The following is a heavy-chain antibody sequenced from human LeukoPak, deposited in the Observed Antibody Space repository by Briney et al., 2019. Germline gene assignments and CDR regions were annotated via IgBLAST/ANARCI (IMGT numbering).Heavy chain of an antibody. D-gene: IGHD3-16*02. CDR3: ARSKPRAADYDYVWGSYRYTGPDY. V-gene: IGHV3-30-3*01. CDR2: ISYDGSNK. Sequence: PRGSLRLSCAASGFTFSSYAMHWVRQAPGKGLEWVAVISYDGSNKYYADSVKGRFTISRDNSKNTLYLQMNSLRAEDTAVYYCARSKPRAADYDYVWGSYRYTGPDYWGQGTLVTVSS. CDR1: GFTFSSYA. J-gene: IGHJ4*02.